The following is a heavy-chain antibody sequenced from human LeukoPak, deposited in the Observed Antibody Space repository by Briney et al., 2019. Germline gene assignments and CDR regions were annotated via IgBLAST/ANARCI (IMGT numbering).Heavy chain of an antibody. CDR3: AREDTVAGDAFDI. D-gene: IGHD4-23*01. Sequence: PGGSLRLSRAASGFTFSNYWMTWVRQAPGKGLEWVANIKQDGSERFYVDSVKGRFTISRDNAKNSLYLQMNSLRAEDTAVYYCAREDTVAGDAFDIWGQGTMVTVSS. J-gene: IGHJ3*02. CDR2: IKQDGSER. V-gene: IGHV3-7*01. CDR1: GFTFSNYW.